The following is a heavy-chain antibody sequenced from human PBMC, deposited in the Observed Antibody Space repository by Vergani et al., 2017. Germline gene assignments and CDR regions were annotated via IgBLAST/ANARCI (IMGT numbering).Heavy chain of an antibody. CDR3: AKDDRRSSAGVRMGNYYYYMDG. CDR2: ISYDGSNK. Sequence: QVQLVESGGGVVQPGRSLRLSCAASGFTFSNYAMYWVRQAPGKGLEWVAVISYDGSNKYYADSVKGRFTISRDNSKNTLYLQMNSLRAEDTAVYYCAKDDRRSSAGVRMGNYYYYMDGWGKGTTVTVSS. V-gene: IGHV3-30*18. D-gene: IGHD6-6*01. J-gene: IGHJ6*03. CDR1: GFTFSNYA.